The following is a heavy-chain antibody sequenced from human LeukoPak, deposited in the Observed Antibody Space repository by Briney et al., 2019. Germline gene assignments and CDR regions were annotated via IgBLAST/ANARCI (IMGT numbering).Heavy chain of an antibody. J-gene: IGHJ4*02. CDR1: GYTFSIYG. Sequence: GASVNVSCKASGYTFSIYGISCVRQAPGQGLEWMGWISAYNGNTNYAQKLQGRVTMTTDTSTSTAYMELRSLRSDDTAVYYCARHMVRGVIITSEIDYWGQGTLVTVSS. V-gene: IGHV1-18*04. D-gene: IGHD3-10*01. CDR3: ARHMVRGVIITSEIDY. CDR2: ISAYNGNT.